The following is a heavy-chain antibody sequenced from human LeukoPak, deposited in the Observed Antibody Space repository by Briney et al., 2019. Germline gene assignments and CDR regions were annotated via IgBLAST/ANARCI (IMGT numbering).Heavy chain of an antibody. CDR1: GYTLTELS. Sequence: ASVTVSCKVSGYTLTELSMHWVRQAPGKGLEWMGGFDPEDGETICAQKFQGRVTMTEDTSTDTDYMELSSLRSEDTAVYYCATGYSSSWYDYWGQGTLVTVSS. CDR3: ATGYSSSWYDY. D-gene: IGHD6-13*01. J-gene: IGHJ4*02. CDR2: FDPEDGET. V-gene: IGHV1-24*01.